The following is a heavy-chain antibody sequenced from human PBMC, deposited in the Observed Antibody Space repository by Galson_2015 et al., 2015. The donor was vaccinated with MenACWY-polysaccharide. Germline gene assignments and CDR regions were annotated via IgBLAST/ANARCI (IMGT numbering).Heavy chain of an antibody. CDR2: IIPGLDKP. CDR1: GGSFTTFS. V-gene: IGHV1-69*02. CDR3: ARVDCTGTTCYFAH. J-gene: IGHJ4*02. D-gene: IGHD2-8*02. Sequence: SVKVSCKASGGSFTTFSFNWVRQAPGQGLEWMGRIIPGLDKPNYAQKFQGRATIIADSSTTTAHLEVSSLTSEDTAVYYCARVDCTGTTCYFAHWGQGTLVTVSS.